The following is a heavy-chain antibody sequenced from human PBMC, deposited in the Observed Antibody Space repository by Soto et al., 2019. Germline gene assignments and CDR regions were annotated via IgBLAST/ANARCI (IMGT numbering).Heavy chain of an antibody. Sequence: SETLSLTGTVCGGSVNSDSYYWSWIRQPPGKGLEWIGYIYYSGSTNYNPSLKSRVTISIDSSRNQFSLKLSSVTAADTAMFYCAREYSNSQAAFDSCGQRTLVAVSS. V-gene: IGHV4-61*01. CDR2: IYYSGST. J-gene: IGHJ4*02. CDR3: AREYSNSQAAFDS. D-gene: IGHD6-6*01. CDR1: GGSVNSDSYY.